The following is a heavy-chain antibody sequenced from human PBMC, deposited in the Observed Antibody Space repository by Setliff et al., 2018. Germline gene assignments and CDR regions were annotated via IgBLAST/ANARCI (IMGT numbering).Heavy chain of an antibody. V-gene: IGHV3-7*01. J-gene: IGHJ3*02. Sequence: PGGSLRLSCVVSGFSFSRHWMSWVRQAPGKGLEWVADIKQDGSTKYYLDSVKGRFTISRDNAKRSLYLQMNGLRADDTGVYYCVRDDADNYDAFGNWGQGTLVTVSS. D-gene: IGHD3-22*01. CDR3: VRDDADNYDAFGN. CDR1: GFSFSRHW. CDR2: IKQDGSTK.